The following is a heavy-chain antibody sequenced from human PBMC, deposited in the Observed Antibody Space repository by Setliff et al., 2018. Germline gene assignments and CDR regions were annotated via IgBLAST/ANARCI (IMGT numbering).Heavy chain of an antibody. CDR1: GFMFYTFG. CDR2: ISGYNGNT. V-gene: IGHV1-18*01. D-gene: IGHD3-3*01. CDR3: ARSSAPSVVLAADFDF. Sequence: AASVKVSCKTSGFMFYTFGFSWVRHVPEQGFEWMGCISGYNGNTNYAQKFQDRVTVTMDTSTSTVYMELRSPRSDDTAVYYCARSSAPSVVLAADFDFWGLGTPVTVSS. J-gene: IGHJ4*02.